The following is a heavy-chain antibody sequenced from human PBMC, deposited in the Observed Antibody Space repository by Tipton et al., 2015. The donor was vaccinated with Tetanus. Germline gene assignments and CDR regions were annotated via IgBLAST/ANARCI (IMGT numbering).Heavy chain of an antibody. CDR3: ARDNYDSKDFSDY. J-gene: IGHJ4*02. V-gene: IGHV3-11*01. CDR2: ISASGHPI. Sequence: SLRLSCAASGFSLSDYWMSWIRQTPGKGLEWVAYISASGHPIFYTDSVKGRFIISTDNTKNHLYLQMNSLRVEDTGLYFCARDNYDSKDFSDYWGQGTLITVSS. CDR1: GFSLSDYW. D-gene: IGHD3-3*01.